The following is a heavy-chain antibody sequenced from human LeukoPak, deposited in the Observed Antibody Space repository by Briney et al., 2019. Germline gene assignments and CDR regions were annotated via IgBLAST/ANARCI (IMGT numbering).Heavy chain of an antibody. CDR2: IYSGGNT. J-gene: IGHJ6*02. CDR1: GFTVSSNY. CDR3: VSHPLDCSSTSCPRNYYYGMDV. D-gene: IGHD2-2*01. Sequence: SGGSLRLSCAASGFTVSSNYMSWVRQAPGKGLEWVSVIYSGGNTYYADSVKGRFTISRDNSKNTLYLQMNSLRVEDTAVYYCVSHPLDCSSTSCPRNYYYGMDVWGQGTTVTVSS. V-gene: IGHV3-66*02.